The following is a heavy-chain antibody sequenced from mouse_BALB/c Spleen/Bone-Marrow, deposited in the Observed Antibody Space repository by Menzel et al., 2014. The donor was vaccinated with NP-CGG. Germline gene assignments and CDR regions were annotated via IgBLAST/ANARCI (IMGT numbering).Heavy chain of an antibody. CDR3: ARRWSGAMDY. J-gene: IGHJ4*01. CDR1: GYSFTACF. D-gene: IGHD2-3*01. V-gene: IGHV1-37*01. Sequence: EVQLQQSGPELVKPGASMKISCKASGYSFTACFIHWIKQGHVKSLEWIGRINPYNGATTYNQNFNDKASLTVDKSSSTAYMELHSLTSEDSAVYYCARRWSGAMDYWGQGTSVTVSS. CDR2: INPYNGAT.